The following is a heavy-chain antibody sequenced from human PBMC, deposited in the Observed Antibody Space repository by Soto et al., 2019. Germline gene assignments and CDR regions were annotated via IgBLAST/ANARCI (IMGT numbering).Heavy chain of an antibody. CDR2: ISYDGNNE. V-gene: IGHV3-30*18. CDR1: GCTFSNFG. J-gene: IGHJ3*02. CDR3: AKDRDHYDSSDAFDI. Sequence: GGFLRLCCAASGCTFSNFGIHWVRQAPGKGLEWVAVISYDGNNEWYADSVRGRFTISRDNSNNTLYLQMNSLRAGDTAVYYCAKDRDHYDSSDAFDIWGQGTMVTVSS. D-gene: IGHD3-22*01.